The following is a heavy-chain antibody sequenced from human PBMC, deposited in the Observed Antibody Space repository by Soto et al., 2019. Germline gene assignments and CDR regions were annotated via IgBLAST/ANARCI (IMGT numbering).Heavy chain of an antibody. CDR1: GFTFSDYY. Sequence: GGSLRLSCAASGFTFSDYYMTSIRQAPGKGLEWVSYISSSSSYTNYADSVKGRFTISRDNAKNSLYLQMNSLRAEDTAVYYCARGGSSYPLDYWGQGTLVTVSS. CDR3: ARGGSSYPLDY. CDR2: ISSSSSYT. J-gene: IGHJ4*02. V-gene: IGHV3-11*06. D-gene: IGHD6-13*01.